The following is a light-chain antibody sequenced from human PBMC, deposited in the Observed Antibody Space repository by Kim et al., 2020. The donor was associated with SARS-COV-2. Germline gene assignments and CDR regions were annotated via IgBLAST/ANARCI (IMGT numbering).Light chain of an antibody. J-gene: IGLJ1*01. CDR1: SLRKSY. CDR3: HSRDYYNTDHNL. V-gene: IGLV3-19*01. Sequence: SSELTQDPAVSVALGQTVRITCQGDSLRKSYTSWYQQKPGQAPLLVIYRYNDRPSGIPDRFSGSSSGDTASLTISGAQAEDEADYYCHSRDYYNTDHNLFGSGTKVTVL. CDR2: RYN.